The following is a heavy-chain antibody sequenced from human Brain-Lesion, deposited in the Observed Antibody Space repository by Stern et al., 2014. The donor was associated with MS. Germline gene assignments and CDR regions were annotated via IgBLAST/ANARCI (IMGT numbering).Heavy chain of an antibody. D-gene: IGHD2-2*01. Sequence: ESGPGLVKPSQTLSLSCTVSGGSISSGGYYWSWIRQPAGQGLEWIGRIFNSGSTSYNPSLKSRVTISIDTSKNQFSLRLNPMTAADTAVYYCARGRVVPGFQYYATDVWGQGTTVIVSS. CDR1: GGSISSGGYY. V-gene: IGHV4-61*02. CDR2: IFNSGST. CDR3: ARGRVVPGFQYYATDV. J-gene: IGHJ6*02.